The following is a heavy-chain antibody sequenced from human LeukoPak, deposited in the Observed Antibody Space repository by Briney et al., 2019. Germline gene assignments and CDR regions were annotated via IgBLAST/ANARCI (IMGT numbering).Heavy chain of an antibody. Sequence: ASVKVSCKASGYTFTSYGISWVRQAPGQGLEWMGWISAYNGNTNYAQKLQGRVTMTTDTSTSTAYMELRSLRSDDTAVYYCARDKGLGYYDSSGYPGAFDIWGQGTMVTVSS. V-gene: IGHV1-18*01. CDR2: ISAYNGNT. D-gene: IGHD3-22*01. CDR3: ARDKGLGYYDSSGYPGAFDI. J-gene: IGHJ3*02. CDR1: GYTFTSYG.